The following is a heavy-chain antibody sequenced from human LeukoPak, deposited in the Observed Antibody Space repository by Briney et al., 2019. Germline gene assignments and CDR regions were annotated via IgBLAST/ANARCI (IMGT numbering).Heavy chain of an antibody. V-gene: IGHV4-59*01. CDR1: GGSISSYY. CDR3: ARDRRYCSSTSCSYEYYYYGMDV. J-gene: IGHJ6*02. Sequence: SETLSLTCTVSGGSISSYYWSWIRQPPGKGLEWIGYIYYSGSTNYNPSLKSRVTISVDTSKNQFPLKLSSVTAADTAVYYCARDRRYCSSTSCSYEYYYYGMDVWGQGTTVTVSS. D-gene: IGHD2-2*01. CDR2: IYYSGST.